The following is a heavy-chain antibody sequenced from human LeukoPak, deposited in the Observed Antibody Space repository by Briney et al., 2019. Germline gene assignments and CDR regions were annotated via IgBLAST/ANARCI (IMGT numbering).Heavy chain of an antibody. CDR1: GFTFSTSW. D-gene: IGHD1-26*01. Sequence: PGGSLRLSCGASGFTFSTSWMSWVRQAPGKGLEWVANIKRGGSETYYVDSVKGRFTISRENTKNSLYLQMDSLRAEDTALYYCARGPGWNSGSPRYSDYWGQGTLVTVSS. CDR3: ARGPGWNSGSPRYSDY. V-gene: IGHV3-7*03. J-gene: IGHJ4*02. CDR2: IKRGGSET.